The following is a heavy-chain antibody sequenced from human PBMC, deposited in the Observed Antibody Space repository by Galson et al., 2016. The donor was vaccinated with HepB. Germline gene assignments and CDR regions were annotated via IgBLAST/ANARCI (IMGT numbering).Heavy chain of an antibody. CDR2: ISGGGDST. J-gene: IGHJ3*02. CDR1: GFAFSSHA. D-gene: IGHD1-7*01. V-gene: IGHV3-23*01. Sequence: SLRLSCAASGFAFSSHAMSWVRQAPGKGLEWVSFISGGGDSTYFAESVKGRFTISRDNSENTVYLQMNRLRAEDTAVYYCAKDRGFGNYRFGAFDIWGQGTMVTVSS. CDR3: AKDRGFGNYRFGAFDI.